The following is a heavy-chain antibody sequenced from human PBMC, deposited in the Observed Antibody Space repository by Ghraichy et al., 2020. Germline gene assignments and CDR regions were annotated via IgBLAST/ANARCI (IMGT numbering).Heavy chain of an antibody. CDR3: ARGDQTLFGVVTVEYFPH. J-gene: IGHJ1*01. V-gene: IGHV3-21*01. CDR1: GFSLDTYS. CDR2: IESGGSFT. D-gene: IGHD3-3*01. Sequence: GGSLRLSCAVSGFSLDTYSLNWVRQAPGKGLEWVSSIESGGSFTFYAESVKGRFTISRDNSKNSVYLQLNSLRAEDTAVYYCARGDQTLFGVVTVEYFPHWGQGTLVTVSS.